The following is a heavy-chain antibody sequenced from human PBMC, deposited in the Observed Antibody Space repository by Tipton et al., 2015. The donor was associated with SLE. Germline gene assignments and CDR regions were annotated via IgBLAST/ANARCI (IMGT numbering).Heavy chain of an antibody. V-gene: IGHV4-34*01. J-gene: IGHJ4*02. CDR1: GGSFSGYY. D-gene: IGHD5-24*01. CDR3: ARDLDGYNHFDY. Sequence: TLSLTCAVYGGSFSGYYWSWIRQPPGKGLEWIGEIYHSGTTNYNPSLKSRVTISVDTSKNQFSLKLSSVTAADTAVYYCARDLDGYNHFDYWGQGTLVTVSS. CDR2: IYHSGTT.